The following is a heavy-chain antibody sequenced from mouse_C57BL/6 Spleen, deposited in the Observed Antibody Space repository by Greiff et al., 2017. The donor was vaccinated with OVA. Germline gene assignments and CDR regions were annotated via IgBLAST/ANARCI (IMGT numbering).Heavy chain of an antibody. CDR3: ARLEYFDY. CDR2: IYPRDGST. J-gene: IGHJ2*01. CDR1: GYTFTSYD. Sequence: QVQLKESGPELVKPGASVKLSCKASGYTFTSYDINWVKQRPGQGLEWIGWIYPRDGSTKYNEKFKGKATLTVDTSSSTAYMELHSLTSEDAAVYFCARLEYFDYWGQGTTLTVSS. V-gene: IGHV1-85*01.